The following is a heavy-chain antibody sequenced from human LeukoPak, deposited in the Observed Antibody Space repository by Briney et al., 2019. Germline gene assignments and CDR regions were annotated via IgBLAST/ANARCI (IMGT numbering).Heavy chain of an antibody. V-gene: IGHV1-24*01. J-gene: IGHJ4*02. CDR3: ATKVLRSGYTYGFGNY. Sequence: ASVKVSCKVSGYTLTELSMHWVRQAPGKGLEWMGGFDPEDGETIYAQKFQGRVTMTKDTSTDTAYMELSSLRSEDTAVYYCATKVLRSGYTYGFGNYWGQGTLVTVSS. D-gene: IGHD5-18*01. CDR1: GYTLTELS. CDR2: FDPEDGET.